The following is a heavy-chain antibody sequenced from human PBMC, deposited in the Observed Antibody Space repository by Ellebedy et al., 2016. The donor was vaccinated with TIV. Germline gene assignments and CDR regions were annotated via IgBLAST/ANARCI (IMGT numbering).Heavy chain of an antibody. CDR2: INAGNGNT. Sequence: ASVKVSXXASGYTFTSYALHWVRQAPGQRLEWMGWINAGNGNTKYSQKFQGRVTITADESTSTAYMELSSLRSEDTAVYYCARALRSGSYQGGFDYWGQGTLVTVSS. CDR3: ARALRSGSYQGGFDY. D-gene: IGHD1-26*01. V-gene: IGHV1-3*01. CDR1: GYTFTSYA. J-gene: IGHJ4*02.